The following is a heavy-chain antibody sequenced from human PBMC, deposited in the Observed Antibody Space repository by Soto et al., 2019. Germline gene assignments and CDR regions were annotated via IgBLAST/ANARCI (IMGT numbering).Heavy chain of an antibody. CDR1: GGTFSSYA. D-gene: IGHD5-18*01. CDR3: ARARSSGYSYGYGIGFWFDP. CDR2: IIPIFGTA. Sequence: QVQLVQSGAEVKKPGSSVKVSCKASGGTFSSYAISWVRQAPGQGLEWMGGIIPIFGTANYAQKFQGRVTITADESTSAAYMERSSLRSEDPAVYYCARARSSGYSYGYGIGFWFDPWGQGTRVTVSS. J-gene: IGHJ5*02. V-gene: IGHV1-69*01.